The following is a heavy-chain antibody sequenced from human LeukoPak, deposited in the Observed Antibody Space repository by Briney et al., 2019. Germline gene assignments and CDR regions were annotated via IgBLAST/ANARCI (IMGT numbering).Heavy chain of an antibody. V-gene: IGHV1-2*06. D-gene: IGHD4-11*01. J-gene: IGHJ4*02. CDR2: INPNSGGT. CDR1: GYTFTGYY. CDR3: ARYSNSQSPLDY. Sequence: GASVKVSCKASGYTFTGYYIHWVRQAPGQGLEWMGRINPNSGGTNYAQKFQGRVTMTRDTSISTAYMELSRLRSDDTAVYYCARYSNSQSPLDYWGQGTLVTVSS.